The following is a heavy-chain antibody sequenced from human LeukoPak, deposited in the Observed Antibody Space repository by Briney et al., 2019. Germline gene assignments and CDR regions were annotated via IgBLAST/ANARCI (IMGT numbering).Heavy chain of an antibody. Sequence: GGSLRLSCAASGFTFDDYAMHSVRQAPGKGQEWVTGINWNGGSRGYADPVKGRFTISRDNAKNSLYLQMNSLRAEDTALYYCARSRHSYDSSGFPHYWGQGTLVAVSS. J-gene: IGHJ4*02. CDR3: ARSRHSYDSSGFPHY. V-gene: IGHV3-20*04. CDR2: INWNGGSR. CDR1: GFTFDDYA. D-gene: IGHD3-22*01.